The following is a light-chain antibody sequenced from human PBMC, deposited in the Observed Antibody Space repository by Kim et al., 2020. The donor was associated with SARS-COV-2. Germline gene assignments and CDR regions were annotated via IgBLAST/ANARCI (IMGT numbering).Light chain of an antibody. CDR3: QQYDSSSRWT. V-gene: IGKV3-20*01. Sequence: PGERATLSCRASQSVSGTYLAWYQQKPGQAPRILIYGASSRATGIPDRFSGSGSGTDFTLTINRLEPEDFAVYYCQQYDSSSRWTFGQGTKVDIK. CDR1: QSVSGTY. CDR2: GAS. J-gene: IGKJ1*01.